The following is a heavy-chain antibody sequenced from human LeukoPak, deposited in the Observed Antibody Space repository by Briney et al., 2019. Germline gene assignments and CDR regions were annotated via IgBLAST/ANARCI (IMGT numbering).Heavy chain of an antibody. Sequence: KASETLSLTCAVYGGSFSGYYWSWIRQPPGKGLEWIGEINHSGSTNYNPSPKSRVTISVDTSKNQFSLKLSYVTAADTAVYYCARGDYYYYMDVWGKGTTVTVSS. CDR2: INHSGST. CDR1: GGSFSGYY. V-gene: IGHV4-34*01. J-gene: IGHJ6*03. CDR3: ARGDYYYYMDV.